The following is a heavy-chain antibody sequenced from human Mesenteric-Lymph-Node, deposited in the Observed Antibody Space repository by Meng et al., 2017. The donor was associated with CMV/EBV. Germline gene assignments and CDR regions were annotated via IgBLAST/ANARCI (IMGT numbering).Heavy chain of an antibody. CDR1: GYRFTSYG. D-gene: IGHD3-10*02. Sequence: ASVKVSCKASGYRFTSYGVNLVRQAPGQGLEWRGWISAYNGQTNYAQKFQGRVTMTTDTSTTTAYMEVRSLRSDDTAVYYCARDMFRSYFDPWGQGTLVTVSS. V-gene: IGHV1-18*01. CDR2: ISAYNGQT. CDR3: ARDMFRSYFDP. J-gene: IGHJ5*02.